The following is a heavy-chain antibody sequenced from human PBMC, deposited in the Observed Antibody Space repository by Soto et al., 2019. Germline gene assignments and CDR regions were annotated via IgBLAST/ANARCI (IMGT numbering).Heavy chain of an antibody. CDR3: ARDGRYGSGSYYNVAYFDY. CDR1: GYTYTGYY. D-gene: IGHD3-10*01. CDR2: ISPYNGNT. Sequence: ASVKVSCKASGYTYTGYYMHWVRQAPGQGIEWMGWISPYNGNTKYAQKVQGRVTMTTDTSTSTAYMELRSLRSDDTAVYYCARDGRYGSGSYYNVAYFDYWGQGTLVTVSS. J-gene: IGHJ4*02. V-gene: IGHV1-18*04.